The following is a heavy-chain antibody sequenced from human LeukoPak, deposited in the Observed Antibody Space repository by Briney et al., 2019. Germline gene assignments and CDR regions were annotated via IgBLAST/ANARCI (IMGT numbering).Heavy chain of an antibody. D-gene: IGHD6-13*01. V-gene: IGHV1-69*13. CDR2: IIPIFGTA. J-gene: IGHJ1*01. Sequence: SVKVSCKASGGTFSSYAISWVRQAPGQGLEWMGGIIPIFGTANYAQKFQGRVTITADESTSTAYMELSSLRSEDTAVYYCAGVDTGYSSSWYVGYSQHWGQGTLVTVSS. CDR3: AGVDTGYSSSWYVGYSQH. CDR1: GGTFSSYA.